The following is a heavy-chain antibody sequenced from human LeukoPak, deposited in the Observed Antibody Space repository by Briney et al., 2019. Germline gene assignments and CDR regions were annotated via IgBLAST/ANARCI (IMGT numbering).Heavy chain of an antibody. CDR2: IYHSGST. CDR3: ASIVGDYYYYMDV. D-gene: IGHD3-16*02. Sequence: GSLRLSCAASGFTFSDYYMTWIRQVPGKGLEWIGSIYHSGSTYYNPSLKSRVTISVDTSKNQFSLKLSSVTAADTAVYYCASIVGDYYYYMDVWGKGTTVTVSS. CDR1: GFTFSDYY. J-gene: IGHJ6*03. V-gene: IGHV4-38-2*01.